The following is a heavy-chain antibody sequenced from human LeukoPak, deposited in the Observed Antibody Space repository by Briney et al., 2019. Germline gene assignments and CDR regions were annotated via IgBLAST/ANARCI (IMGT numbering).Heavy chain of an antibody. CDR2: IRYDGSNK. CDR3: AKSAVYYYDSSGYPDAFDI. CDR1: GFTFSSYG. D-gene: IGHD3-22*01. Sequence: PGGSLRLSCAASGFTFSSYGVHWVRQAPGKGLEWVAFIRYDGSNKYYADSVMGRFTISRDNSKNTLYLQMNSLRAEDTAVYYCAKSAVYYYDSSGYPDAFDIWGQGTMVTVSS. V-gene: IGHV3-30*02. J-gene: IGHJ3*02.